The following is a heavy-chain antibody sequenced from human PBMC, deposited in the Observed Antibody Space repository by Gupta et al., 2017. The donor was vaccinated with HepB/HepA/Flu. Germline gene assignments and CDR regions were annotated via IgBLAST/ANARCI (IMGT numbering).Heavy chain of an antibody. J-gene: IGHJ6*02. CDR2: MRYEGTYI. D-gene: IGHD1-1*01. Sequence: EVQLVESGGGLVKPGGSLRLSCAASGFAFRTYSRNWVRQAPGKGLEWVSSMRYEGTYIFYGDSVKGRFIISRDNARNLLYLEMNNLRAEDTAVYYCVTPVATTGRTRKHGLDGGGQGTTVTVSS. CDR3: VTPVATTGRTRKHGLDG. CDR1: GFAFRTYS. V-gene: IGHV3-21*02.